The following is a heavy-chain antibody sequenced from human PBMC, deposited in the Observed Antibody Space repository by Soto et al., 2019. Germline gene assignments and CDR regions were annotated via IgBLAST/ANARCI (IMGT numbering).Heavy chain of an antibody. CDR1: GGSFSGYY. J-gene: IGHJ5*02. V-gene: IGHV4-34*01. CDR2: INHSGST. Sequence: SETLSLTCAVYGGSFSGYYWSWIRQPPGKGLEWIGEINHSGSTNYNPSLKSRVTISVDTSKNQFSLKLSYVTAADTAVYYCARGTIAAAGTKGNWFDPWGQGTLVTVSS. CDR3: ARGTIAAAGTKGNWFDP. D-gene: IGHD6-13*01.